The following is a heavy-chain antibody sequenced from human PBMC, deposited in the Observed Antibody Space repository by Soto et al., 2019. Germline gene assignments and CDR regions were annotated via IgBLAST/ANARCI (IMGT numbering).Heavy chain of an antibody. Sequence: EVQLVESGGGLVQPGGSLRLSCAASGFTVSSNYMSWVRQAPGKGLEWVSVIYSGGSTYYADSVKGRFTISRDNSKNTMYLQMNSLRAEDTAVYYCARVRITIFGVVIPDAFYIWGQGTMVTVSS. D-gene: IGHD3-3*01. CDR1: GFTVSSNY. J-gene: IGHJ3*02. CDR2: IYSGGST. CDR3: ARVRITIFGVVIPDAFYI. V-gene: IGHV3-66*01.